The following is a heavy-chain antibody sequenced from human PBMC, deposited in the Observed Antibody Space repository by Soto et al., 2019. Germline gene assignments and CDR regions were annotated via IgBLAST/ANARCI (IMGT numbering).Heavy chain of an antibody. CDR3: ARVVRYFDTPYGMDV. J-gene: IGHJ6*02. D-gene: IGHD3-9*01. CDR2: ISYDGSNK. CDR1: GFTFSSYA. Sequence: GGSLRLSCAASGFTFSSYAVHLVRQAPGKGLEWVAVISYDGSNKYYADSVKGRFTISRDNSKNTLFLQMNSLRAEDTAEYYCARVVRYFDTPYGMDVWGQGTTVTVSS. V-gene: IGHV3-30-3*01.